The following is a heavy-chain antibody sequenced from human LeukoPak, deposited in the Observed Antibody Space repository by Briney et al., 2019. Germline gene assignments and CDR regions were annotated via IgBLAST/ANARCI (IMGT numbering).Heavy chain of an antibody. Sequence: GGSLRLSCAASGFTFSKFPMGWVRQAPGRGLEWVSAISASGDVTFYADSLRGRFTISRDNSKSTLYLQMNGLRAEDTAIFYCARSLFTSATGTGRAFHIWGQGTRVTVSS. CDR1: GFTFSKFP. D-gene: IGHD1-1*01. CDR2: ISASGDVT. J-gene: IGHJ3*02. CDR3: ARSLFTSATGTGRAFHI. V-gene: IGHV3-23*01.